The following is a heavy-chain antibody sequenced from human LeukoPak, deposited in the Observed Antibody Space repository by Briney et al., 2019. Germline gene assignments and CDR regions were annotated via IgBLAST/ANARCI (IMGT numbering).Heavy chain of an antibody. J-gene: IGHJ4*02. CDR1: GYTFTGYH. D-gene: IGHD3-10*01. V-gene: IGHV1-2*02. CDR3: ARDGYFGSGYYYTMLDY. CDR2: INPNSGGT. Sequence: ASVKVSCKASGYTFTGYHMHWVRQAPGQGLEWMGWINPNSGGTNYAQNFQGRVTMTRDTSISTAYMEVSRLRSDDTAVYYCARDGYFGSGYYYTMLDYWGEGTLVTVSS.